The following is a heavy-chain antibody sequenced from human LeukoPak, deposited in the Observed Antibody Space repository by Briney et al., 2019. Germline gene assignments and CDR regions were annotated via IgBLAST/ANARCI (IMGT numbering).Heavy chain of an antibody. J-gene: IGHJ6*03. CDR1: GGSIISTIYY. D-gene: IGHD6-13*01. V-gene: IGHV4-39*07. CDR2: ISYSGSS. Sequence: PSETLSLTCTVSGGSIISTIYYWGWIRQSPGKGLDWIGSISYSGSSFCKPSLKSRFTIAVDTSKNQFSLTLSSVTAADTAVYYCARRGRSSWGIGNYYYYYMDVWGKGTTVTVS. CDR3: ARRGRSSWGIGNYYYYYMDV.